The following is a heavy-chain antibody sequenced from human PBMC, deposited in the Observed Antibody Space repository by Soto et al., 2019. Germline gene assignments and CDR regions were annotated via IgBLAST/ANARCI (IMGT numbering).Heavy chain of an antibody. CDR2: IYYSGST. CDR1: GGSISRYY. V-gene: IGHV4-59*12. J-gene: IGHJ4*02. D-gene: IGHD7-27*01. Sequence: PSETLSLTCTVSGGSISRYYWSWIRQSPGKGLEWIGYIYYSGSTTYNPSLKSRVTISVDTSKNQFSLKLSSVTAADTAVYYCAKENWANPDSWGQGTLVTVSS. CDR3: AKENWANPDS.